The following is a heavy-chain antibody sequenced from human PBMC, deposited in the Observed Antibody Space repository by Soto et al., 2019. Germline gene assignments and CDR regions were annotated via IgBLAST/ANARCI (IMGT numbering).Heavy chain of an antibody. CDR1: GFTFSSYS. CDR3: ARDIVPPDYDFWSGYYPYYYYYYGMDV. D-gene: IGHD3-3*01. CDR2: ISSSSSTI. Sequence: GGSLRLSCAASGFTFSSYSMNWVRQAPGKGLEWVSYISSSSSTIYYADSVKGRFTISRDNAKNSLYLQMNSLRDEDTAVYYCARDIVPPDYDFWSGYYPYYYYYYGMDVWGKGTTVTVSS. V-gene: IGHV3-48*02. J-gene: IGHJ6*04.